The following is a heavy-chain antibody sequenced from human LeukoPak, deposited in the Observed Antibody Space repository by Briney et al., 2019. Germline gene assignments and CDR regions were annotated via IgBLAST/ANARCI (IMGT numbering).Heavy chain of an antibody. Sequence: GGSLRLSCAASGFTFSSYAMSWARQAPGKGLEWVSAISGSGGSTYYADSVKGRFTISRDNSKNTLYLQMNSLRAEDTAVYYCARSFSFYYYGMGVWGQGTTVTVSS. D-gene: IGHD3-3*02. CDR3: ARSFSFYYYGMGV. V-gene: IGHV3-23*01. CDR1: GFTFSSYA. J-gene: IGHJ6*02. CDR2: ISGSGGST.